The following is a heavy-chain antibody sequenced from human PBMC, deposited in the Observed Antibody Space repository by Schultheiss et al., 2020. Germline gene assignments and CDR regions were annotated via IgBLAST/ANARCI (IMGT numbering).Heavy chain of an antibody. CDR1: GFTFSSYS. V-gene: IGHV3-21*01. CDR3: VRAGEMATVFDY. D-gene: IGHD5-24*01. Sequence: GGSLRLSCAASGFTFSSYSMNWVRQAPGKGLEWVSSISSSSSYIYYADSVKGRFTISRDNAKNSLYLQMNSLRDEDTAVYFCVRAGEMATVFDYWGQGTLVTVSS. CDR2: ISSSSSYI. J-gene: IGHJ4*02.